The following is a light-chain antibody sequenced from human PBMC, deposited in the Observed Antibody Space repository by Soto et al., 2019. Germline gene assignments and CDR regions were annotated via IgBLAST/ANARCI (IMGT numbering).Light chain of an antibody. V-gene: IGKV3-15*01. J-gene: IGKJ4*01. Sequence: EIVMTQSPATLSVSPGERATLSCRASQSVSSNLAWYQQKPGQAPRLLIYGASTRATGIPARFSGSGSGTDLTLLISRMEPEDFAVYYCQQYYKSYYFGGGTKVDI. CDR1: QSVSSN. CDR3: QQYYKSYY. CDR2: GAS.